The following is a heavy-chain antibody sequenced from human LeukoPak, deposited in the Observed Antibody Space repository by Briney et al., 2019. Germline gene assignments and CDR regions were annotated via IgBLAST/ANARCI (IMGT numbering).Heavy chain of an antibody. D-gene: IGHD6-6*01. CDR1: GYTFTSYD. Sequence: VASVKVSCKASGYTFTSYDINWVRQATGQGLEWMGWMNPNSGNTGYAQKFQGRVTMTRNTSISTAYMELSSLRSEDTAVYYCARDDIAARPSAFDIWGQGTMVTVSS. V-gene: IGHV1-8*01. CDR2: MNPNSGNT. CDR3: ARDDIAARPSAFDI. J-gene: IGHJ3*02.